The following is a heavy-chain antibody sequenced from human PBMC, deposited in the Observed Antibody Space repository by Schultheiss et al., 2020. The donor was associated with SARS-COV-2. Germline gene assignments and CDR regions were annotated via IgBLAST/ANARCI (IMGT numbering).Heavy chain of an antibody. CDR3: ARGDYDILTG. CDR2: IYHSGST. D-gene: IGHD3-9*01. J-gene: IGHJ4*02. V-gene: IGHV4-34*01. Sequence: SETLSLTCAVYGGSFSGYYWSWIRQPPGKGLEWIGYIYHSGSTNYNPSLKSRVTISVDTSKNQFSLKLSSVTAADTAVYYCARGDYDILTGWGQGTLVTVSS. CDR1: GGSFSGYY.